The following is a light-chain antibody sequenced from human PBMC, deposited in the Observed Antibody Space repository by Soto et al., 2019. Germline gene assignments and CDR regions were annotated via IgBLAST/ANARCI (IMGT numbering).Light chain of an antibody. Sequence: DIQMTQAPSPLSASVGDRRTITCRASQSISNWLAWYQQKPGKAPXXLIYDASSLESGVPSRFSGSGSGTEFTLTISSLQPDDFATDYCQQYSSYRTFGQGTKVDIK. V-gene: IGKV1-5*01. CDR2: DAS. CDR3: QQYSSYRT. J-gene: IGKJ1*01. CDR1: QSISNW.